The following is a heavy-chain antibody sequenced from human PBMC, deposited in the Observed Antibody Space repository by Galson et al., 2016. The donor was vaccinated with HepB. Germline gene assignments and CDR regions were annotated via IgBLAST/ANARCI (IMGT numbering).Heavy chain of an antibody. D-gene: IGHD2-2*01. CDR3: ARVLAGSTTSTMDV. Sequence: SLRLSCAASGFTFSTYGMHWVRQAPGKGLEWVAVISYDGSNKKYADSVKGRFTISRDTSKNSLYLQMNSLRAEDTAVYYCARVLAGSTTSTMDVWGQGTAVTVSS. CDR1: GFTFSTYG. J-gene: IGHJ6*02. CDR2: ISYDGSNK. V-gene: IGHV3-30*03.